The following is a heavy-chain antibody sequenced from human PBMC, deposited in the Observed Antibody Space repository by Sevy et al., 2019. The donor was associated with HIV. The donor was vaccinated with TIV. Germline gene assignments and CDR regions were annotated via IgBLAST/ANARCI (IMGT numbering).Heavy chain of an antibody. Sequence: GGSLRLSCAASGFSLSDHAVRWVRQTPGKGLEWLAVISYNGRNQYYADSVKGRFTISKDDSKNTLYLQLNSLRAEDTAGYYCARFVGYCSGGRCSIIDFWGQGTLVTVSS. CDR3: ARFVGYCSGGRCSIIDF. CDR2: ISYNGRNQ. D-gene: IGHD2-15*01. J-gene: IGHJ4*02. V-gene: IGHV3-30*04. CDR1: GFSLSDHA.